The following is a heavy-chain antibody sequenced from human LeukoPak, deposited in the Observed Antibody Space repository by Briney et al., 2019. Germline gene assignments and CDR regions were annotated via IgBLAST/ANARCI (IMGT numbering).Heavy chain of an antibody. D-gene: IGHD3-10*01. CDR3: GKRELWHGSGEDA. J-gene: IGHJ6*02. CDR1: GFTFSSYA. CDR2: ISGSGGST. V-gene: IGHV3-23*02. Sequence: GGSLRLSCAAFGFTFSSYAMSWVRQAPGKGLEWVSAISGSGGSTYYGNSKNTLYLQMNSLRAEDTAVYYCGKRELWHGSGEDAWGQGTTVTVSS.